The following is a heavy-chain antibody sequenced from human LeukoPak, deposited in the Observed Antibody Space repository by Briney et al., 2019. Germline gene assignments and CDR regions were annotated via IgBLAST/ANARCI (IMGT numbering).Heavy chain of an antibody. D-gene: IGHD6-13*01. Sequence: GGSLRLSCTAAGFSFSDRYMTWIRQAPGKGLEWIAYISHSSGTMYYADSVKGRFTISRDNAKKSLYLQVNSLRVEDTAVYYCARDRGSWYGLDYWGQGTLVTVSS. J-gene: IGHJ4*02. CDR3: ARDRGSWYGLDY. CDR1: GFSFSDRY. CDR2: ISHSSGTM. V-gene: IGHV3-11*04.